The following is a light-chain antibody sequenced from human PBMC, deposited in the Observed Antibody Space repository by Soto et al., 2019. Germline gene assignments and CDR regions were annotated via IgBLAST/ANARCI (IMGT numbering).Light chain of an antibody. V-gene: IGKV3D-15*01. CDR2: DAS. CDR3: QQYNNWPLT. J-gene: IGKJ4*01. Sequence: EIGVPQSQATLSVSPGDRATLSCRASQSVDNDLAWYQQKPGQPPRLLIYDASTRATGIPARFSGSQSGTEFTLTISSLLSEDFAVYSCQQYNNWPLTFGGGTNV. CDR1: QSVDND.